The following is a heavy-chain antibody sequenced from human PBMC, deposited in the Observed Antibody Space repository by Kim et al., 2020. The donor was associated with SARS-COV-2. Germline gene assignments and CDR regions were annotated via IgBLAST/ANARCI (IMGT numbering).Heavy chain of an antibody. J-gene: IGHJ6*02. V-gene: IGHV4-34*01. CDR1: CGSFSGYY. Sequence: SETLSLTCAVYCGSFSGYYWSWIRQPPGKGLEWIGEINHSGSTNYNPSLKSRVTISVDTSKNQFSLKLSSVTAADTAVYYCARRGVIFYGMDVWGQRTTVTVSS. CDR2: INHSGST. D-gene: IGHD3-10*01. CDR3: ARRGVIFYGMDV.